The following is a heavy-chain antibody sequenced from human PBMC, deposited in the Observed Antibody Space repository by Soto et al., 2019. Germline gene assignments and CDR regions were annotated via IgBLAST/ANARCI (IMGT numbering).Heavy chain of an antibody. CDR2: INPILSMS. J-gene: IGHJ4*02. CDR1: GDTFAFYS. CDR3: VTSYGSGYRAFDY. V-gene: IGHV1-69*02. D-gene: IGHD3-10*01. Sequence: QVQLVQSGAEVKRPGSSVKVSCKASGDTFAFYSINWVRQAPGLGLEWMGRINPILSMSNYAQSFQGRVTITADKSTSTAYMVLYILRFEDTAMYYCVTSYGSGYRAFDYWGQGALVTVSS.